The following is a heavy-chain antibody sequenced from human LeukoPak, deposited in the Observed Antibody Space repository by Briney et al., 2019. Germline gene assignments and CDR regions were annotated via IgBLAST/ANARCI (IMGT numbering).Heavy chain of an antibody. J-gene: IGHJ5*02. Sequence: ASVKVSCKASGYTFTGYYMHWVRQAPGQGLEWMGWINPNSGGTNYAQKFQGRVTMTRDTSISTAYMGLSRLRSDDTAVYYCARDRSMVRGKYNWFDPWGQGTLVTVSS. CDR2: INPNSGGT. D-gene: IGHD3-10*01. V-gene: IGHV1-2*02. CDR1: GYTFTGYY. CDR3: ARDRSMVRGKYNWFDP.